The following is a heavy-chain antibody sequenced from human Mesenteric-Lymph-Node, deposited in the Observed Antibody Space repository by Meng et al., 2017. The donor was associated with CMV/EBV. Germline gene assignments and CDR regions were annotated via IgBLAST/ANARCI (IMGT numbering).Heavy chain of an antibody. CDR3: AREVGSGWRYFDS. CDR2: ISSPNSYI. CDR1: GFTISNYD. D-gene: IGHD6-19*01. J-gene: IGHJ4*02. V-gene: IGHV3-21*01. Sequence: GESLKISCAASGFTISNYDMNWVRQAPGKGLEWVSSISSPNSYIYYADSVKGRFTISRDNAKNSLFLQMNSLRAEDTAVYFCAREVGSGWRYFDSWGQGTPVTVPQ.